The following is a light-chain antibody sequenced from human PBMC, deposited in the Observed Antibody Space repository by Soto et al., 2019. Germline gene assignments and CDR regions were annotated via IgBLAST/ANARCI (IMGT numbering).Light chain of an antibody. J-gene: IGKJ4*01. CDR3: QQYNNRLT. Sequence: EIVMTQSPATLSVSPGERATLSCRASQSVTSNLAWYQQKPGQAPRLLIYGASTRATGIAARFSGSGSGTDFTLTISSLQSEDFAVYYCQQYNNRLTFGGGTKVESK. CDR1: QSVTSN. V-gene: IGKV3-15*01. CDR2: GAS.